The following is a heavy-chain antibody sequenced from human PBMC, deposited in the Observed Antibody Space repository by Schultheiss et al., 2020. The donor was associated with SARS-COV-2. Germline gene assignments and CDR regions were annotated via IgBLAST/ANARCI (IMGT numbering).Heavy chain of an antibody. CDR2: INPSGGST. CDR3: ARIIETGDGKDYYYYGMDV. D-gene: IGHD7-27*01. Sequence: ASVKVSCKASGYTFTSYYMHWVRQAPGQGLEWMGIINPSGGSTSYAQKFQGRVTMTRDTSISTAYMELSRLRSDDTAVYYCARIIETGDGKDYYYYGMDVWGQGTTVTVSS. J-gene: IGHJ6*02. CDR1: GYTFTSYY. V-gene: IGHV1-46*01.